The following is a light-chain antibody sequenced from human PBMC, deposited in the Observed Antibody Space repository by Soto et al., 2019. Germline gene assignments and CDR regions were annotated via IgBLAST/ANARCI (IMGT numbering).Light chain of an antibody. CDR3: AAWDDSRDGEWL. Sequence: QPVLTQPPSASGTPGQRVTISCSESSSSIGSNYIYWYQQLPGTAPKLLIYRDSQRPSGVPDRFSGSKSGASASLAISGLQSEDEAHYYCAAWDDSRDGEWLFGGGTKLTVL. CDR1: SSSIGSNY. V-gene: IGLV1-47*01. CDR2: RDS. J-gene: IGLJ3*02.